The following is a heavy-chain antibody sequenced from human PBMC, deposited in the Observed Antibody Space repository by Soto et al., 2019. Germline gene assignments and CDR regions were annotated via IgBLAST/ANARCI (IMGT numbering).Heavy chain of an antibody. J-gene: IGHJ3*02. D-gene: IGHD6-19*01. Sequence: SETLSLTCAVSSGSISSSNWWSWVRQPPGKGLEWIGEIYHSGSTNYKPSLKSRVTISVDKSKNEFSLKLSSVTAADTAVYYCARLVYSSGFMSAFDIWGQGTMVTVSS. CDR1: SGSISSSNW. CDR3: ARLVYSSGFMSAFDI. CDR2: IYHSGST. V-gene: IGHV4-4*02.